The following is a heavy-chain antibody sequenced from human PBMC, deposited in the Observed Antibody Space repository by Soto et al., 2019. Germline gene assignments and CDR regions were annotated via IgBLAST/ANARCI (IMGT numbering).Heavy chain of an antibody. J-gene: IGHJ6*02. CDR2: ISGGGTST. CDR3: AKGPTIFGVVITFEYYYGMDV. CDR1: GFILSSSA. Sequence: PGGSLRLSCVAPGFILSSSAMSWVRQAPGKGLEWVSAISGGGTSTYYADSVKGRFTISGDSSKNTVYLQMNSLRVEDTALYYCAKGPTIFGVVITFEYYYGMDVWGQGTTVTVSS. D-gene: IGHD3-3*01. V-gene: IGHV3-23*01.